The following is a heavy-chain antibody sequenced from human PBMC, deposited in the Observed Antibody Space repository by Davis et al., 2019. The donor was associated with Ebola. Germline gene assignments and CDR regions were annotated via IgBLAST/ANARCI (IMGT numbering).Heavy chain of an antibody. D-gene: IGHD2-8*01. V-gene: IGHV3-30*03. J-gene: IGHJ6*04. CDR2: ISYDGSNK. CDR3: ARDREILYVYGMDV. CDR1: GFTFSTYG. Sequence: GESLKISCAASGFTFSTYGMHWVRQAPGKGLEWVAVISYDGSNKYYADSVKGRFTISRDNSKNTLYLQMNSLRAEDTAVYYCARDREILYVYGMDVWGKGTTVTVSS.